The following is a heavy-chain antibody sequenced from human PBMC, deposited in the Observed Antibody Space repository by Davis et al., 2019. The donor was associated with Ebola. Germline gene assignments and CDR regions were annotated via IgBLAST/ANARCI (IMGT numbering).Heavy chain of an antibody. Sequence: GESLKISCAASGFTFSSYAMSWVRQAPGKGLEWVAVIWYDGSNKYYADSVKGRFTISRDNSKNTLYLQMNSLKTEDTAVYYCTSSGSSFDYWGQGTLVTVSS. CDR1: GFTFSSYA. D-gene: IGHD3-10*01. V-gene: IGHV3-33*08. CDR3: TSSGSSFDY. J-gene: IGHJ4*02. CDR2: IWYDGSNK.